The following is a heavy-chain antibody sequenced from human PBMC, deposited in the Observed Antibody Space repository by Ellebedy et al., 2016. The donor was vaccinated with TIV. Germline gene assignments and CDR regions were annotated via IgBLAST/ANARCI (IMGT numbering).Heavy chain of an antibody. Sequence: PGGSLRLSCVASGFIFSSYYMTWVRQAPGKGLEWISYISGSGGIMDHADSVKGRFTISRDTAKNSLYLQMSSLRAEDTAVYYCAKLPVAYNWNYADDYWGQGTLVTVSS. J-gene: IGHJ4*02. CDR3: AKLPVAYNWNYADDY. V-gene: IGHV3-48*03. D-gene: IGHD1-7*01. CDR2: ISGSGGIM. CDR1: GFIFSSYY.